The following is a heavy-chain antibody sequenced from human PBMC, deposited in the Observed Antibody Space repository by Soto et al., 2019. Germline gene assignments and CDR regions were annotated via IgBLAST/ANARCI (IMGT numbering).Heavy chain of an antibody. CDR3: ARGYCSGGSCYYYYGMAV. D-gene: IGHD2-15*01. CDR2: INPSGGST. V-gene: IGHV1-46*03. Sequence: ASVKVSCKASGYTFTSYYMHWVRQAPGQGLEWMGIINPSGGSTSYAQKFQGRVTMTRDTSTSTVYMELSSLRSEDTAVYYCARGYCSGGSCYYYYGMAVWGQGTTVTVSS. J-gene: IGHJ6*02. CDR1: GYTFTSYY.